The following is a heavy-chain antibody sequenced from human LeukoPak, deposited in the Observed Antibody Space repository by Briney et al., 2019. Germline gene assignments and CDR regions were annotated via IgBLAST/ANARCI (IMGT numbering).Heavy chain of an antibody. CDR2: ISWDDDK. CDR1: GFSLSTSGVG. CDR3: AHRLSSLGGRFMSLDV. V-gene: IGHV2-5*02. D-gene: IGHD6-13*01. J-gene: IGHJ6*02. Sequence: SGPTLVNPTQTLTLTCIFSGFSLSTSGVGVGWIRQPPGKALEWLALISWDDDKRYSPSLKSRLTITKDTSKNQVVLTMSNMDPVDTATYYCAHRLSSLGGRFMSLDVWGQGTTVTVSS.